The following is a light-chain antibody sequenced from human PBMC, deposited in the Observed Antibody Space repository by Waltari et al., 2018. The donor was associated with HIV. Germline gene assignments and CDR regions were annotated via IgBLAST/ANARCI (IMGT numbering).Light chain of an antibody. CDR1: SSNIGSKY. V-gene: IGLV1-47*01. Sequence: QSVLTQPPSASGTPGQRVTISCSGSSSNIGSKYVYWYQKLPGSAPKLLIYRNNRRPSGVPDRFSGSKPGTSASLAISGLRSEDEADYYWAAWDDTLSVLFGGGTKLTVL. J-gene: IGLJ2*01. CDR2: RNN. CDR3: AAWDDTLSVL.